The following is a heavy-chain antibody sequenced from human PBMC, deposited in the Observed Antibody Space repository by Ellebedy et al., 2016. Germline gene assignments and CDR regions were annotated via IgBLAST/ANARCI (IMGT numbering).Heavy chain of an antibody. V-gene: IGHV3-7*03. D-gene: IGHD2-2*01. CDR1: GFTFSSYW. CDR3: ARASQDIVVVPAAPSMDV. CDR2: IKQDGSEK. J-gene: IGHJ6*02. Sequence: GESLKISCAASGFTFSSYWMSWVRQAPGKGLEWVANIKQDGSEKYYVDSVKGRFTTSRDNAKNSLYLQMNSLRAEDTAVYYCARASQDIVVVPAAPSMDVWGQGITVTVSS.